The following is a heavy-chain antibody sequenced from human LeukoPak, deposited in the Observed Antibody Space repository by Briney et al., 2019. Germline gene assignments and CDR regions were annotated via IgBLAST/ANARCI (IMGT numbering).Heavy chain of an antibody. CDR3: SRDEGFWSHFEY. J-gene: IGHJ4*02. CDR1: GGSISVYY. D-gene: IGHD3-3*01. CDR2: IYYIGDT. Sequence: SETLSLTCTVSGGSISVYYWSWIRQPPGKGLEWIGYIYYIGDTNYNPSLKSRVTISVDTSKIQFSLKLSSVTAADTAVYYCSRDEGFWSHFEYWGQGILVTVSS. V-gene: IGHV4-59*01.